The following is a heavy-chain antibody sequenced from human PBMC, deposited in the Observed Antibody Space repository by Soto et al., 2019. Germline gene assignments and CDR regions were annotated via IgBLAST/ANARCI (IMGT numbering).Heavy chain of an antibody. D-gene: IGHD3-10*01. CDR1: GFTFRNNA. CDR2: ISGSGSNT. Sequence: EVQLLESGGGLVQPGGSLRLSCAASGFTFRNNAMNWVRQLPGKGLEWVSTISGSGSNTYYADSVKGRFTISRDNARDTLFLQMSGLKFGDTAVYFCTKARFGDGRGFDYWGQGTLVTVSS. J-gene: IGHJ4*02. V-gene: IGHV3-23*01. CDR3: TKARFGDGRGFDY.